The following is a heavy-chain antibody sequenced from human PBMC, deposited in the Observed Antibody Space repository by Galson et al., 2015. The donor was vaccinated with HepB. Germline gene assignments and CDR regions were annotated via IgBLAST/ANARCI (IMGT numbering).Heavy chain of an antibody. CDR2: ISAYNGNT. D-gene: IGHD4-17*01. V-gene: IGHV1-18*01. J-gene: IGHJ4*02. CDR3: ARWYGDYGVKVCDY. CDR1: GYSFNDYG. Sequence: SVKVSCKASGYSFNDYGFTWVRQAPGQGLEWLGWISAYNGNTDYAQKLQGRVTMTTDTSTSTAYMELRSLRSDDTAVYYCARWYGDYGVKVCDYWGQGTLVTVSS.